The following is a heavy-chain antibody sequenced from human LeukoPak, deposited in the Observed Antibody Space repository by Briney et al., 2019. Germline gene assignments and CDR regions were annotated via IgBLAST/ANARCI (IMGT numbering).Heavy chain of an antibody. J-gene: IGHJ4*02. CDR2: ISGSGGST. D-gene: IGHD1-26*01. CDR1: GFTFSSYA. V-gene: IGHV3-23*01. CDR3: AKVVGATISLSGAGAFAY. Sequence: GGSLRLSCAASGFTFSSYAMSWVRPAPGKGLEWVSAISGSGGSTYYADSVRGRFTISRDNSKTTLYLQMKSLRAEDTAVYYCAKVVGATISLSGAGAFAYWGQGTLVTVSS.